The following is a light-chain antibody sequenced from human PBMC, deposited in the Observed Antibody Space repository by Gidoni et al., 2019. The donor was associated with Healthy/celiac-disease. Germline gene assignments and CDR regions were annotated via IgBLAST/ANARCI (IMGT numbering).Light chain of an antibody. CDR2: WAS. Sequence: DLVMTQSPDSLAVSLGERATINCKSSQSVLYSSNNKNYLAWYQQKPGQPPKLLIYWASTRESGVPDRFSGSGSGTDFTLTISSLQAEDVAVYYCQQYDSTPFTFGPGTKVDIK. J-gene: IGKJ3*01. CDR3: QQYDSTPFT. CDR1: QSVLYSSNNKNY. V-gene: IGKV4-1*01.